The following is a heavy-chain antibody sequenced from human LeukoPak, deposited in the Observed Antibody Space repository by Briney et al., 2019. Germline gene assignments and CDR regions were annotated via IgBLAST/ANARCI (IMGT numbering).Heavy chain of an antibody. CDR2: ISALNGNT. D-gene: IGHD3-16*01. J-gene: IGHJ5*02. V-gene: IGHV1-18*01. CDR1: GYTFMTYG. CDR3: ARVAGLRLGELGRLRRNLNWFDP. Sequence: ASVKVSCKASGYTFMTYGISWVRQAPGQGLEWMGWISALNGNTNYAEKFKDRITMTTDTSTSTAYMELRSLRSEDTAVYYCARVAGLRLGELGRLRRNLNWFDPWGQGTLVTVSS.